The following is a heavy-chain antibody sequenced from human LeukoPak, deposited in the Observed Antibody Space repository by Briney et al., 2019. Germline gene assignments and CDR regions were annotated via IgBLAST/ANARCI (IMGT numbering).Heavy chain of an antibody. CDR2: VYSTGST. CDR1: GGSLRTYY. CDR3: ARIYGYAFDI. D-gene: IGHD5-18*01. Sequence: SETLSLTCTVSGGSLRTYYWTWIRQAAGRGLEWIGRVYSTGSTNYNPSLKSRVTMSVDTSKDQFSLHLSSVTAADTAVHYCARIYGYAFDIWGQGTMVIVSA. V-gene: IGHV4-4*07. J-gene: IGHJ3*02.